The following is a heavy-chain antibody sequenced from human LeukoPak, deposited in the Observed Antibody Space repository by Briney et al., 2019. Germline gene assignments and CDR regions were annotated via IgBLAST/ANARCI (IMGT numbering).Heavy chain of an antibody. CDR2: IYHSGST. J-gene: IGHJ4*02. Sequence: NPSETLSLTCTVSGYSISSGYYWGWIRQPPGKGLEWIGSIYHSGSTYYNPSLKSRVTISVDTSKNQFSLKLSSVTAADTAVYYCARGPFVYYYDSSGYYYWGQGTLVTVSS. CDR1: GYSISSGYY. D-gene: IGHD3-22*01. V-gene: IGHV4-38-2*02. CDR3: ARGPFVYYYDSSGYYY.